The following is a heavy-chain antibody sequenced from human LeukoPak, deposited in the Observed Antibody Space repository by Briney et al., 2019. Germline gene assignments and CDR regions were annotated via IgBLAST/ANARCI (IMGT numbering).Heavy chain of an antibody. Sequence: SETLSLTCTVSGGSTSSSSYYWGWISQPPGKGLEWIVRIYYIGSTYYNPSLKSRVTISTATSKNQFSLKLSSVTAADTAVYYCASLGYSYGRYYYYGMDVWGQGTTVTVSS. CDR2: IYYIGST. CDR3: ASLGYSYGRYYYYGMDV. D-gene: IGHD5-18*01. CDR1: GGSTSSSSYY. J-gene: IGHJ6*02. V-gene: IGHV4-39*01.